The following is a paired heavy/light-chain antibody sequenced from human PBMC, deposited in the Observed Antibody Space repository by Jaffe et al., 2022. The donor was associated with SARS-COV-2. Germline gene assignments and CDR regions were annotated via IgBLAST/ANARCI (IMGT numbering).Heavy chain of an antibody. J-gene: IGHJ5*02. CDR3: ARGATYYYGSGSDGWHNWFDP. CDR2: INHSGST. V-gene: IGHV4-34*01. Sequence: QVQLQQWGAGLLKPSETLSLTCAVYGGSFSGYYWSWIRQPPGKGLEWIGEINHSGSTNYNPSLKSRVTISVDTSKNQFSLKLSSVTAADTAVYYCARGATYYYGSGSDGWHNWFDPWGQGTLVTVSS. D-gene: IGHD3-10*01. CDR1: GGSFSGYY.
Light chain of an antibody. CDR2: GAS. V-gene: IGKV3-20*01. CDR1: QSVSSSY. CDR3: QQYGSSPSMYT. J-gene: IGKJ2*01. Sequence: EIVLTQSPGTLSLSPGERATLSCRASQSVSSSYLAWYQQKPGQAPRLLIYGASSRATGIPDRFSGSGSGTDFTLTISRLEPEDFAVYYCQQYGSSPSMYTFGQGTKLEIK.